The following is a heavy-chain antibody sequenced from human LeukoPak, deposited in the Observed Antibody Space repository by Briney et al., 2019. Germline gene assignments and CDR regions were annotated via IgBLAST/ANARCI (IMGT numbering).Heavy chain of an antibody. V-gene: IGHV3-66*04. D-gene: IGHD4-17*01. J-gene: IGHJ4*02. Sequence: PGGSVRLSCAASGFIASNKYMSWVRQAPGKGLEWVSTIRSDGTTDYADSVKGRFIISRDDSKNTVYLQMDSLRVEDTAVYSCARRRGRYGEGELDYWGEGTLGTLSS. CDR3: ARRRGRYGEGELDY. CDR1: GFIASNKY. CDR2: IRSDGTT.